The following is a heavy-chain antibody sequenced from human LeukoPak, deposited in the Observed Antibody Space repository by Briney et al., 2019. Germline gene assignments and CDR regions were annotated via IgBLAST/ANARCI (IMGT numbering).Heavy chain of an antibody. CDR2: INHSGST. V-gene: IGHV4-34*01. Sequence: SETLSLTCAVYGGSFSGYYWSWIRQPPGKGLEWIGEINHSGSTNYNPSLKSRVTISVDTSKNQFSLKLSSVTAADTAVYYCARPRYYYDSSGFGPGWFDPWGQGTLVTVSS. J-gene: IGHJ5*02. D-gene: IGHD3-22*01. CDR1: GGSFSGYY. CDR3: ARPRYYYDSSGFGPGWFDP.